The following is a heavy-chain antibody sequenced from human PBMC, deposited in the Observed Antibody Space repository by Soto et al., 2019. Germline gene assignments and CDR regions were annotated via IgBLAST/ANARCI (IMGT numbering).Heavy chain of an antibody. CDR2: IIPILGIA. D-gene: IGHD5-12*01. V-gene: IGHV1-69*02. CDR3: ASGAGGYDWEFGY. CDR1: GGTFSSYT. Sequence: QVQLVQSGAEVKKPGSSVKVSCKASGGTFSSYTISWVRQAPGQGLEWMGRIIPILGIANYAQKFQGRVTITADKSTRTAYLELSSLRSEDTAVYYCASGAGGYDWEFGYWGQGTLVTVSS. J-gene: IGHJ4*02.